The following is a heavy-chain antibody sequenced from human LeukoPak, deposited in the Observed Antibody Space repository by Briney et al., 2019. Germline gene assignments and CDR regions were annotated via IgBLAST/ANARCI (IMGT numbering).Heavy chain of an antibody. Sequence: SQTLSLTCAVSGGSISSGGYSWSWIRQPPGKDLEWIGYISHSGSTSYNPSLKSRVTISVDRSKNQFSLKLNSVTAADTAVYYCARGPYYYGSGSYSYYFDYWGQGTLVTVSS. J-gene: IGHJ4*02. CDR1: GGSISSGGYS. CDR3: ARGPYYYGSGSYSYYFDY. V-gene: IGHV4-30-2*01. CDR2: ISHSGST. D-gene: IGHD3-10*01.